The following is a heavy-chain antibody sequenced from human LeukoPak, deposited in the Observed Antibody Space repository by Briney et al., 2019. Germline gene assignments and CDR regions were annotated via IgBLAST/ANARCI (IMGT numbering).Heavy chain of an antibody. CDR2: IQNSAIYRATI. CDR3: ARLSSTLYSSMDG. J-gene: IGHJ6*02. V-gene: IGHV4-4*08. D-gene: IGHD2-15*01. Sequence: SETLSLTCAVSGGSIGSFYWTWIRQPPGKGLEWVGYIQNSAIYRATIKSSPSLQIRVSLSIDTSKKQVSLTVNSVPAADTAVYYCARLSSTLYSSMDGWGPGTAVTVS. CDR1: GGSIGSFY.